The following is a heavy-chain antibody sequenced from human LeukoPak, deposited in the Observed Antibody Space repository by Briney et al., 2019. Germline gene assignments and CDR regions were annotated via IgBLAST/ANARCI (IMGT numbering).Heavy chain of an antibody. Sequence: ASVKVSCKASGYTFTSCDINWVRQATGQGLEWMGWMNPNSGNTGYAQKFQGRVTMTRNTSISTAYMELSSLRSEDTAVYYCARGKAYYDILTGYSAYYFDYWGQGTLVTVSS. CDR2: MNPNSGNT. V-gene: IGHV1-8*01. CDR3: ARGKAYYDILTGYSAYYFDY. CDR1: GYTFTSCD. D-gene: IGHD3-9*01. J-gene: IGHJ4*02.